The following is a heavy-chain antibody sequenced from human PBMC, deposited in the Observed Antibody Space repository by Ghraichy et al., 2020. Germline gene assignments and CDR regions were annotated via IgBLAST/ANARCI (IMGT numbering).Heavy chain of an antibody. Sequence: ASVKVSCKASGYNFINYGISWVRQAPGQGLEWKGWISSHSGQRNYARKVQDRVSMTTDTSTNTVHMELRSLRADDTAIYFCARDLSETPFGYWGQGTWVTVSS. CDR2: ISSHSGQR. V-gene: IGHV1-18*01. CDR3: ARDLSETPFGY. J-gene: IGHJ4*02. CDR1: GYNFINYG.